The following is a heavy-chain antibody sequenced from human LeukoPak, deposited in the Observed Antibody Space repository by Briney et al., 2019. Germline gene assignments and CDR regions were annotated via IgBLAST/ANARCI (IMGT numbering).Heavy chain of an antibody. D-gene: IGHD2-15*01. CDR3: ARGLSAADYYYYGMDV. CDR1: GFTFDDYA. Sequence: GGSLRLSCAASGFTFDDYAMHWVRQAPGKGLEWVSGISWNSGSIGYADSVKGRFTISRDNAKNSLYLQMNSLRAEDTAVYYCARGLSAADYYYYGMDVWGQGTTVTVSS. J-gene: IGHJ6*02. CDR2: ISWNSGSI. V-gene: IGHV3-9*01.